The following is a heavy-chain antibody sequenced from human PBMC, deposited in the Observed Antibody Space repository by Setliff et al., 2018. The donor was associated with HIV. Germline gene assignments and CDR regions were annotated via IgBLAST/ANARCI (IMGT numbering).Heavy chain of an antibody. V-gene: IGHV4-38-2*01. CDR2: MYHSGST. CDR3: ASGYNYAYSDY. Sequence: PSEPLSLTCAVSNYSISSGYYWGWIRQSPGKGLEWIGSMYHSGSTYSNPSLKSRVTMSIDTSKNQLSLKLRSVTAADTAVYYCASGYNYAYSDYWGQGTLVTVSS. D-gene: IGHD5-18*01. CDR1: NYSISSGYY. J-gene: IGHJ4*02.